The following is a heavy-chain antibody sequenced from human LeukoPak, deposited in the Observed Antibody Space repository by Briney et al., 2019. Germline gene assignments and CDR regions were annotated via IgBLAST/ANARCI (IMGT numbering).Heavy chain of an antibody. D-gene: IGHD6-13*01. J-gene: IGHJ6*02. CDR1: GFTFGDYA. CDR3: AREQLSPQIYYYYYGMDV. V-gene: IGHV3-49*03. CDR2: IRGKAYGGTT. Sequence: PGGSLRLSCTTSGFTFGDYAMNWFRQAPGKGLEWVGFIRGKAYGGTTEYAASVKGRFTISRDDSKRIAYLQMNSLKTEDTAVYYCAREQLSPQIYYYYYGMDVWGQGTTVTVSS.